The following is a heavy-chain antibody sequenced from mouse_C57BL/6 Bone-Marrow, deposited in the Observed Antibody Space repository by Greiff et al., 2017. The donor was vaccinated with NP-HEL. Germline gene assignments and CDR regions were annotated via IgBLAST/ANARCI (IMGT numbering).Heavy chain of an antibody. J-gene: IGHJ3*01. CDR2: IDPETGGT. V-gene: IGHV1-15*01. CDR3: TRDYSKQFAY. Sequence: QVQLKQSGAELVRPGASVTLSCKASGYTFTDYEMHWVKQTPVHGLEWIGAIDPETGGTAYNQKFKGKAILTADKSSSTAYMELRSLTSEDSAVYYCTRDYSKQFAYWDRGTLVTVSA. D-gene: IGHD2-5*01. CDR1: GYTFTDYE.